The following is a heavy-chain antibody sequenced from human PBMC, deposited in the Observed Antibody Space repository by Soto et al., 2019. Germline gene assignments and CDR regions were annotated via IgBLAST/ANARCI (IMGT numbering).Heavy chain of an antibody. CDR3: AKDIWRGNELGGFDY. CDR1: GFTFSSYA. J-gene: IGHJ4*02. V-gene: IGHV3-23*01. Sequence: GGSLRLSCAASGFTFSSYAMAWVRQAPGKGLEWVSSISGSGGDTYYADSVKGRFTISRDNSKNTLYLQMNRLRAEDTAVYYCAKDIWRGNELGGFDYWGQGTLVTVSS. D-gene: IGHD5-12*01. CDR2: ISGSGGDT.